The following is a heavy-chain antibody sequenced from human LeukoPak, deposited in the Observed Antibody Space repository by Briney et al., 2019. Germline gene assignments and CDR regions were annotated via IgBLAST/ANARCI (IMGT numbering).Heavy chain of an antibody. D-gene: IGHD3-22*01. CDR1: GGSFSGYY. V-gene: IGHV4-34*01. J-gene: IGHJ4*02. CDR3: ARHILFYHGSSYYSIYFDF. Sequence: SETLSLTCGVSGGSFSGYYWSWIRQPPGKGLEWIGEINHSGSTNYNPSLKSRVTMSVDASKKQFSLKMSSVTAADAAVYYCARHILFYHGSSYYSIYFDFWGQGTLATVSS. CDR2: INHSGST.